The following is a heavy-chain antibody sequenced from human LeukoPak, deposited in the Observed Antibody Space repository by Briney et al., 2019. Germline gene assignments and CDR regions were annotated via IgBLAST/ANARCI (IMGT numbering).Heavy chain of an antibody. J-gene: IGHJ3*02. CDR3: AKPSVVDDAFDI. CDR2: ISHSGSI. V-gene: IGHV3-23*01. D-gene: IGHD2-15*01. Sequence: GGSLRLSCAASGFTFSSYAMNWVRQAPGKGLEWVSSISHSGSISYADSVKGRFTISRDNSKNTLYLQMNSLRAEDTAVYYCAKPSVVDDAFDIWGQGTMVTVSS. CDR1: GFTFSSYA.